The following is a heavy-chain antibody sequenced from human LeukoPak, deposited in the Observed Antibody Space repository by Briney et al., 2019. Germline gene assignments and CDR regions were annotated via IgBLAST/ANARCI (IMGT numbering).Heavy chain of an antibody. CDR1: GFTFSSYG. D-gene: IGHD2-2*01. V-gene: IGHV3-33*03. J-gene: IGHJ4*02. CDR2: IWHDGSHR. Sequence: GGSLRLSCAASGFTFSSYGMHWVRQAPGKGLEWVAVIWHDGSHRYYADSVKGRFTISRDNSKNTLYLQISNLRAEDTAVYYCAKAEDYQQPRIVDYWGRGTMVTVSS. CDR3: AKAEDYQQPRIVDY.